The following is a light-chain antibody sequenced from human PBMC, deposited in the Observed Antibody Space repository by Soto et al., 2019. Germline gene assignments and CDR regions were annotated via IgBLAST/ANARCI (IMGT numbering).Light chain of an antibody. V-gene: IGLV2-23*02. J-gene: IGLJ2*01. Sequence: QSALTQPASVSGSPGQSITISCTGASSDIGSYNLVSWYQQHPGKAPKLMIYEVSKRPSGVPNRFSGSKSGNTASLTISGLQAEDEAYYYCCSYAGSSTVIFGAGTKLTLL. CDR2: EVS. CDR1: SSDIGSYNL. CDR3: CSYAGSSTVI.